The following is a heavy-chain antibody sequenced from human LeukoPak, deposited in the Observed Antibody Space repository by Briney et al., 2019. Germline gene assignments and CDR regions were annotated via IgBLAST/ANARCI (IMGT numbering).Heavy chain of an antibody. CDR1: GGTFISYA. Sequence: GASVKVSCKASGGTFISYAISWVRQAPGQGLEWMGGIIPIFGTANYAQKFQGRVTITAGESTSTAYMELSSLRSEDTAVYYCAREQARYYYDSSGTPLRYFDYWGQGTLVTVSS. CDR3: AREQARYYYDSSGTPLRYFDY. CDR2: IIPIFGTA. V-gene: IGHV1-69*13. D-gene: IGHD3-22*01. J-gene: IGHJ4*02.